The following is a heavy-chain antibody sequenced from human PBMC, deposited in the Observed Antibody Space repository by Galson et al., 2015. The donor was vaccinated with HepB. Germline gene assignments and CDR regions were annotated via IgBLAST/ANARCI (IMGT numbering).Heavy chain of an antibody. J-gene: IGHJ4*02. CDR3: AKGPYSSSSLDY. Sequence: SLRLSCAASGFTFSSYAMSWVRQAPGKGLEWVSAINGSGGSTYYADSVKGRFTISRDNSKNTLYLQMNSLRAEDTAVYYCAKGPYSSSSLDYWGQGTLVTVSS. CDR1: GFTFSSYA. D-gene: IGHD6-6*01. CDR2: INGSGGST. V-gene: IGHV3-23*01.